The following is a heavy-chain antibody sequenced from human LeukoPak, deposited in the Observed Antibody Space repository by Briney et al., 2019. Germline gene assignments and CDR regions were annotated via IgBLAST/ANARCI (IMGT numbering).Heavy chain of an antibody. J-gene: IGHJ5*02. D-gene: IGHD2-2*01. CDR2: IYHSGST. CDR1: GGSISSSNW. V-gene: IGHV4-4*02. CDR3: ARGTVVVPAATNWFDP. Sequence: SETLSLTCAVSGGSISSSNWWSWVRQPPGKGLEWIGEIYHSGSTSYNPSLKSRVTISVDKSKNQFSLKLSSMTAADTAVYYCARGTVVVPAATNWFDPWGQGTLVTVSS.